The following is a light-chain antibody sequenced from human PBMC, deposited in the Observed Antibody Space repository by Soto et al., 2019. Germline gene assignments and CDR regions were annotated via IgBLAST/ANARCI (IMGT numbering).Light chain of an antibody. CDR3: MQSTQLPPT. J-gene: IGKJ5*01. V-gene: IGKV2D-29*02. Sequence: DVVMTQTPLSLSVAPGQPASISCKSSQSLLHITGETFLFWYLQKPGQSPQLLIYDVSTRVSGVPDRFSGSGSGTDFTLEISRVETDDVGIYYCMQSTQLPPTFGQGTRLGIE. CDR1: QSLLHITGETF. CDR2: DVS.